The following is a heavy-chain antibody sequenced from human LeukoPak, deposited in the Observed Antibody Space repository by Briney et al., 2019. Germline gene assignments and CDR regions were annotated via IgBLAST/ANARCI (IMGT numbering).Heavy chain of an antibody. CDR2: ISGSGGAT. D-gene: IGHD3-16*01. V-gene: IGHV3-23*01. Sequence: GGSLRLSCAASGFTFSSHAMSWVRQARGKGLEWVSSISGSGGATYYADSVKGRFTISRDNSKNTLHLQMNSLRAEDTAVYYCAKQVGLGPNFDYWGQGTLVTVSS. CDR3: AKQVGLGPNFDY. CDR1: GFTFSSHA. J-gene: IGHJ4*02.